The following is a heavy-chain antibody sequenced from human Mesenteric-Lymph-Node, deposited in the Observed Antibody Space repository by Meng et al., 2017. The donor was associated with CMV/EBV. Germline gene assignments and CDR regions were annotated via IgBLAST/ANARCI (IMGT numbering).Heavy chain of an antibody. V-gene: IGHV2-5*02. J-gene: IGHJ4*02. D-gene: IGHD2-21*02. CDR1: GFPLSTNGVV. CDR3: AHRPTATGPFDY. CDR2: IYWDDDE. Sequence: CPFSGFPLSTNGVVVGWIRQPPGKALEWLALIYWDDDEHYSPSLKSRITITKDTSKNQVVLTMTSMDPVDTAIYYCAHRPTATGPFDYWGQGTLVTVSS.